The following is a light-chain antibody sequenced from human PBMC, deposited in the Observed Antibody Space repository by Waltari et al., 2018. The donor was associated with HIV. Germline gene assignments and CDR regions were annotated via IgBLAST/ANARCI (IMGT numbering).Light chain of an antibody. CDR1: QSLLHSNGYKY. CDR2: LGS. V-gene: IGKV2-28*01. J-gene: IGKJ2*01. CDR3: MQGLQIPYT. Sequence: IVMTQSPLSLSVIPGEPASISCKSSQSLLHSNGYKYLDWYMQKPGQSPQLLIYLGSNRASGVPDRFSGSGSGTDFTLKINRVEAEDVGVYYCMQGLQIPYTFGQGTKLEIK.